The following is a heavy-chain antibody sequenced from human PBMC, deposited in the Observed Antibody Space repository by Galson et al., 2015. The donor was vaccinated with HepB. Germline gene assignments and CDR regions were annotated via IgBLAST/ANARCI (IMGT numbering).Heavy chain of an antibody. V-gene: IGHV3-73*01. D-gene: IGHD6-19*01. J-gene: IGHJ4*02. CDR3: AGRPATVAGFDY. Sequence: SLRLSCAASGFRFSDSSIHWVRQASGEGVEWVGRIDAKAKNYATGYAASVRGRFIISRDDSRDTTFLQMDSLRGEDTAIYYCAGRPATVAGFDYWGQGTLVTVSP. CDR1: GFRFSDSS. CDR2: IDAKAKNYAT.